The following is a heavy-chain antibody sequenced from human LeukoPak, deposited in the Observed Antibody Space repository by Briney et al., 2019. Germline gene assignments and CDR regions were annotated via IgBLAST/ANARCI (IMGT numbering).Heavy chain of an antibody. Sequence: SETPSLTCSASGDSIRSSSYYWGWIRQPPGGGLEWIGAVYYTGSTNYNPSLMSRVTMSIDTSKNQFSLKLSSVTAADTAVYYCARDRGGWLVRGIYYYTVDVWGQGTTVTVSS. CDR2: VYYTGST. CDR3: ARDRGGWLVRGIYYYTVDV. CDR1: GDSIRSSSYY. D-gene: IGHD6-19*01. V-gene: IGHV4-39*07. J-gene: IGHJ6*02.